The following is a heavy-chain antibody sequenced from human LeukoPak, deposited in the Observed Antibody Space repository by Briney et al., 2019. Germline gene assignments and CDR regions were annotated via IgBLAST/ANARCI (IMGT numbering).Heavy chain of an antibody. CDR2: IIPIFGTA. D-gene: IGHD6-13*01. CDR1: AGTFSSYA. V-gene: IGHV1-69*05. J-gene: IGHJ5*02. Sequence: SVKISCKASAGTFSSYAIRWVRQAPVQVLEWMGGIIPIFGTANYAQKFQGRVTITTDESTSTAYMELSSLRSEDTAVYYCARGTKHSSSWLVNWFDPWGQGTLVTVSS. CDR3: ARGTKHSSSWLVNWFDP.